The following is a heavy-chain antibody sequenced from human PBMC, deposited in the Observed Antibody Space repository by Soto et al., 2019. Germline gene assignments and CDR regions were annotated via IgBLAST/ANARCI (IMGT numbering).Heavy chain of an antibody. Sequence: SETLSLTCAVYGGSFSGYYWSWIRQPPGKGLEWIGEINHSGSTNYNPSLKSRVTISVDTSKNQFSLKLSSVTAADTAVYYCARAQVYYSSGWYKSASYGMDVWGQGTTVTVSS. CDR2: INHSGST. CDR1: GGSFSGYY. V-gene: IGHV4-34*01. CDR3: ARAQVYYSSGWYKSASYGMDV. D-gene: IGHD6-19*01. J-gene: IGHJ6*02.